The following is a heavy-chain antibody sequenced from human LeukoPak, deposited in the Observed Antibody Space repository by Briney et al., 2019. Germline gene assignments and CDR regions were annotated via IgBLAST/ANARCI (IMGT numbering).Heavy chain of an antibody. V-gene: IGHV7-4-1*01. Sequence: ASVKVSCKASGYTFTSYAMKWVRQAPGHGLEWMGWINTNTGNPTYAQGFTGRFVFSLDTSVSTAYLQICSLKAEDTAVYYCASAVSLRYFDWLAWGQGTLVTVSS. CDR3: ASAVSLRYFDWLA. CDR2: INTNTGNP. CDR1: GYTFTSYA. D-gene: IGHD3-9*01. J-gene: IGHJ4*02.